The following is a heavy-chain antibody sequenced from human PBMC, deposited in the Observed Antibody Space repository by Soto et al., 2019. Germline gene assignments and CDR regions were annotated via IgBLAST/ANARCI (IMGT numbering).Heavy chain of an antibody. V-gene: IGHV3-23*01. Sequence: EVQLLESGGGLVQPGGSLRLACAASGFNFSTYAMDWVRQAPGRGLEWVSSAGSGSSRYYADSVRGRFTVSRDTSKSTLYLEMSSLRAEDTDLYYCVKFRGQAYSYYHMDVWGKGTTVTVSS. CDR3: VKFRGQAYSYYHMDV. J-gene: IGHJ6*03. CDR2: AGSGSSR. CDR1: GFNFSTYA.